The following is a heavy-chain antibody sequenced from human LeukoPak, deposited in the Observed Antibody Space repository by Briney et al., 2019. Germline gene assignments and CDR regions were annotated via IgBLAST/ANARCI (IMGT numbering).Heavy chain of an antibody. CDR2: ISYDGSNK. Sequence: PGGSLRLSCAASGFTFSSYGMHWVRQAPGKGLEWVAVISYDGSNKYYADSVKGRFTISRDNSKNTLYLQMNSLRAEDTAVYYCAKAYGGYSYFDYWGQGTLVTVSS. J-gene: IGHJ4*02. CDR3: AKAYGGYSYFDY. CDR1: GFTFSSYG. V-gene: IGHV3-30*18. D-gene: IGHD5-12*01.